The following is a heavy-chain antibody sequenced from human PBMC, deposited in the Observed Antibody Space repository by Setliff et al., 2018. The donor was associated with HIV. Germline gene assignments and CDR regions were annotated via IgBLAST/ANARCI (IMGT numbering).Heavy chain of an antibody. D-gene: IGHD3-22*01. CDR3: AKIAYYYDAGGPYGWFVS. V-gene: IGHV3-23*01. CDR2: ISAGGNTT. CDR1: GFNFSNFA. Sequence: GSLRLSCAGSGFNFSNFAMAWVRQAPGKGLEWVSGISAGGNTTLCADSVRGRFTVSRDNSKKTLYMVMDSLRAEDTAVYYCAKIAYYYDAGGPYGWFVSWGQGTLVTVSS. J-gene: IGHJ5*01.